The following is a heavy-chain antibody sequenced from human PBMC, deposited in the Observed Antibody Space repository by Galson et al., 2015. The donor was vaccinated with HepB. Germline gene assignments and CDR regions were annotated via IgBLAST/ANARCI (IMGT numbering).Heavy chain of an antibody. CDR1: GGTFSSYA. CDR2: IIPIFGTA. J-gene: IGHJ4*02. V-gene: IGHV1-69*13. Sequence: SVKVSCKAYGGTFSSYAISWVRQAPGQGLEWMGGIIPIFGTANYAQKFQGRVTITADESTSTAYMELSSLRSEDTAVYYCARDVSGGIAAAEFDYWGQGTLVTVSS. CDR3: ARDVSGGIAAAEFDY. D-gene: IGHD6-13*01.